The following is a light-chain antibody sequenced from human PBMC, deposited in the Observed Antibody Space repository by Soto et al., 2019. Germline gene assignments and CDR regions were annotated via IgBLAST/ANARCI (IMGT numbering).Light chain of an antibody. Sequence: EIVLTQSPGTLSLSPGERATLSCRASQSVSSSYLAWYQQKPGQAPRLLIYGASSRATGIPDRFSGSGSGTDSTLTISRLEPEDFAVYYCQRYGSSPLITFGQGPRLAIK. CDR2: GAS. CDR3: QRYGSSPLIT. J-gene: IGKJ5*01. CDR1: QSVSSSY. V-gene: IGKV3-20*01.